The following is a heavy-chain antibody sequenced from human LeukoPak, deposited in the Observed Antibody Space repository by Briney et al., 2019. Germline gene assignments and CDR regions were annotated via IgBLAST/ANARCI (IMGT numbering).Heavy chain of an antibody. CDR2: IRYSGSA. J-gene: IGHJ4*02. V-gene: IGHV4-59*08. CDR3: ARLVYDSRGYYFDY. CDR1: GDSISTYY. D-gene: IGHD3-22*01. Sequence: SDTLSLTCTVSGDSISTYYWSWIRQPPGKGQEWIGYIRYSGSANYNPSLRSRVTISIDTSKNQFSLKLSSVTAADTAVYHCARLVYDSRGYYFDYWGQGTLVTVSS.